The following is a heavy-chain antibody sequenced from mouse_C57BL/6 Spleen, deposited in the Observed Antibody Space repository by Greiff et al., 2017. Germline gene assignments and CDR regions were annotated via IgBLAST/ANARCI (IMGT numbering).Heavy chain of an antibody. CDR1: GYTFTSYW. J-gene: IGHJ2*01. V-gene: IGHV1-59*01. D-gene: IGHD6-1*01. CDR3: ARRQPYFDY. CDR2: IDPSDSYT. Sequence: VQLQQPGAELVRPGTSVKLSCKASGYTFTSYWMHWVKQRPGQGLEWIGVIDPSDSYTNYNQKFKGKATLTVDTSSSTAYMHLSSLTSEDSAFYYCARRQPYFDYWGQGTTLTVSS.